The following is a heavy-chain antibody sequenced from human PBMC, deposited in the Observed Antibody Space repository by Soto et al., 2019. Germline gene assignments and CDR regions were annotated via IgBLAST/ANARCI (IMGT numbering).Heavy chain of an antibody. CDR3: ARGWSEDAILNFGLGRSWFDR. D-gene: IGHD2-8*01. V-gene: IGHV1-8*01. Sequence: ASVKVSCKASGYTFTSYDINWVRQATGQGLEWMGWMNPNSGNTGYAQKFQGRVTMTRNTSISTAYMELSSLRSEDTAVYYCARGWSEDAILNFGLGRSWFDRWSQGTWVTVS. J-gene: IGHJ5*02. CDR2: MNPNSGNT. CDR1: GYTFTSYD.